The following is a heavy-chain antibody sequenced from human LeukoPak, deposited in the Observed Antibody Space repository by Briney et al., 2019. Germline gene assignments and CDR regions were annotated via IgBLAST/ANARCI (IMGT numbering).Heavy chain of an antibody. J-gene: IGHJ4*02. CDR3: ARLVDMYYFDY. D-gene: IGHD5-12*01. V-gene: IGHV4-59*08. Sequence: SETLSLTCTVSSGSISSYYCSWIRQPPGKGLEWIGYIYYSGSTNYNPSLKSRVTISVDTSKNQFSLKLSSVTAADTAVYYCARLVDMYYFDYWGQGTLVTVSS. CDR1: SGSISSYY. CDR2: IYYSGST.